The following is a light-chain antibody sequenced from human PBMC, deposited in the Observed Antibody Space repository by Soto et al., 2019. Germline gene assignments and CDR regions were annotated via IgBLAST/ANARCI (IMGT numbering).Light chain of an antibody. J-gene: IGLJ2*01. CDR1: SSDVGIYNY. CDR2: DVS. V-gene: IGLV2-14*01. Sequence: QSVLTQPASVSGSPGQSITISCTGTSSDVGIYNYVSWYQQHPGKAPKLMIYDVSNRPSGVSNRFSGSKSGNTASLTISGLQAEDEADYYCTSYTSSNTLVLGVGTKLT. CDR3: TSYTSSNTLV.